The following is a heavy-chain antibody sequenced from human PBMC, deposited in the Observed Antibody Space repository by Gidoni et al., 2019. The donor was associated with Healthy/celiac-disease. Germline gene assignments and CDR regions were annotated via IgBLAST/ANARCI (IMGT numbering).Heavy chain of an antibody. D-gene: IGHD3-22*01. CDR2: IIPVLGIA. V-gene: IGHV1-69*04. CDR1: GATFSSYA. CDR3: TVNYYYDSSPYGMDV. J-gene: IGHJ6*02. Sequence: QVQLVQSVAEVKKPVSSAKVSCKASGATFSSYALSWVRQAPGQGLEWMGSIIPVLGIANYSQKFQGRVTITADKSTSTAYMELSSLRSEDTAVYYMTVNYYYDSSPYGMDVWGQGTTVTVSS.